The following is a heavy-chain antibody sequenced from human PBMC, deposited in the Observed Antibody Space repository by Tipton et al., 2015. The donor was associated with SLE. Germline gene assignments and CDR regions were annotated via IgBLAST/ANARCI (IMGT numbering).Heavy chain of an antibody. CDR1: GGSFSGYY. CDR3: ARIPAMTLAFDI. J-gene: IGHJ3*02. D-gene: IGHD2-2*01. Sequence: TLSLTCAVYGGSFSGYYWSWIRQPPGKGLEWIGEINHSGSTNYNPSLKSRVTISVDTSKNQFSLKLSSVTAADTAVYYCARIPAMTLAFDIWGQGTMVTVSS. V-gene: IGHV4-34*01. CDR2: INHSGST.